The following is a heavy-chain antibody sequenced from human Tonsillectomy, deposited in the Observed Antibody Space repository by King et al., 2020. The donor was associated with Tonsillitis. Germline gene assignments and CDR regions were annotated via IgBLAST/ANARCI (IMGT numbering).Heavy chain of an antibody. Sequence: QLVQSGAEVKKPGASVKVSCKASGYTFTTYGLHWVRQAPGQRLEWMGWINAGNGNTKYSQKFQGRVTITRDTSASTAYMELSSLRSEDTAVYYCARRELSGYQGDAFDIWGQGTMVTVSS. CDR3: ARRELSGYQGDAFDI. D-gene: IGHD3-3*01. CDR1: GYTFTTYG. CDR2: INAGNGNT. V-gene: IGHV1-3*01. J-gene: IGHJ3*02.